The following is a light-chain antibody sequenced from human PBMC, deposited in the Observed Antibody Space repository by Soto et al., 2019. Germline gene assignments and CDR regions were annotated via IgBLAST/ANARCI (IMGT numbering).Light chain of an antibody. J-gene: IGKJ4*01. CDR2: GAS. CDR3: QQGASFPRT. Sequence: EIVMTQSPATLSVSPGERATLSCRASQRVRSNFAWYQQKPGQAPRLLIYGASTRATGISARFSGSGSGTDFTLTIRSLQPEDFATYYCQQGASFPRTFGGGTKVDI. CDR1: QRVRSN. V-gene: IGKV3-15*01.